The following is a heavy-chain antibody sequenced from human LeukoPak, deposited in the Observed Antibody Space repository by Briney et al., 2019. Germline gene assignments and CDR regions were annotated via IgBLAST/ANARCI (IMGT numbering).Heavy chain of an antibody. Sequence: ASVKVSCKASGYTFTSCGISWVRQAPGQGLEWMGWISSYNGNTNYAQKIQGRVTITTDTSTSTAYMELRSLRSDDTAVYYCASGGIAAAERYYYYGMDVWGQGTTVTVSS. CDR1: GYTFTSCG. CDR3: ASGGIAAAERYYYYGMDV. D-gene: IGHD6-13*01. J-gene: IGHJ6*02. CDR2: ISSYNGNT. V-gene: IGHV1-18*01.